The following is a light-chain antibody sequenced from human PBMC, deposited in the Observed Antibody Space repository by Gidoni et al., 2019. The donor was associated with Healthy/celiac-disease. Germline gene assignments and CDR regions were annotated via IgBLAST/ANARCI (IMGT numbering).Light chain of an antibody. Sequence: SSELNQDPAVSVALGQTVSITCQGDSLRSDYASCYQQKPGQAPLLVIYGKNNLPSVIPDRFSGSSSGNTASLTITGAQAEDEADYYCNSRDSSGNHVVFGGGTKLTVL. J-gene: IGLJ2*01. CDR2: GKN. V-gene: IGLV3-19*01. CDR3: NSRDSSGNHVV. CDR1: SLRSDY.